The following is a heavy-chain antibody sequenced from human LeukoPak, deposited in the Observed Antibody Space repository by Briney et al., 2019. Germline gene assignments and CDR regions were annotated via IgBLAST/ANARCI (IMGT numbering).Heavy chain of an antibody. CDR1: GGSFSGYY. J-gene: IGHJ4*02. V-gene: IGHV4-34*01. D-gene: IGHD2-15*01. Sequence: PSETLSLTFAVYGGSFSGYYWSWIRQPPGKGLEWIGEINHSGSTNYNPSLKSRVTISVDTSKNQFSLKLSSVTAADTAVYYCALRGIVVVVAATFGDYWGQGTLVTVSS. CDR3: ALRGIVVVVAATFGDY. CDR2: INHSGST.